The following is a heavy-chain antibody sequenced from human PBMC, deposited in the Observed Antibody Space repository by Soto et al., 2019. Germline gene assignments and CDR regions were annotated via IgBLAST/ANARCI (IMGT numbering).Heavy chain of an antibody. CDR3: ERSGYSSSWYEDY. J-gene: IGHJ4*02. CDR1: GYTFTSYG. CDR2: ISAYNGNT. Sequence: QVQLVQSGAEVKKPGASVKVSCKASGYTFTSYGISWVRQAPGQGLEWMGWISAYNGNTNYAQKLQGRVTMTTDTSTSTAYVELKSLTSDDTAVYYWERSGYSSSWYEDYWGQGTLVTVSS. V-gene: IGHV1-18*01. D-gene: IGHD6-13*01.